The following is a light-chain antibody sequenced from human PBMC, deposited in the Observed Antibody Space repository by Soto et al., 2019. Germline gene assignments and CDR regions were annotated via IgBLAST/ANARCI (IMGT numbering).Light chain of an antibody. CDR1: QSVSSSY. CDR3: QQYGSSPTT. Sequence: EIVLTQSPGTLSLSPGERATLSCRASQSVSSSYLAWYQQKPRQPPRLLIYGASSRATGIPDRFSGSGSGTDFTLTISRLEPEDFAVYYCQQYGSSPTTFGQGTKVEIK. V-gene: IGKV3-20*01. CDR2: GAS. J-gene: IGKJ1*01.